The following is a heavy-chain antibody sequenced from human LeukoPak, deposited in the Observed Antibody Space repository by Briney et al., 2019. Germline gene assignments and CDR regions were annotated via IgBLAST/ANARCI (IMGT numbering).Heavy chain of an antibody. CDR3: ARQWDIVATWGRWFDP. D-gene: IGHD5-12*01. CDR1: GGSISSGSYY. V-gene: IGHV4-39*01. CDR2: IYYGGST. J-gene: IGHJ5*02. Sequence: PSETLSLTCIASGGSISSGSYYWGWIRQPPGKGLEWIGSIYYGGSTFYNPSLRSRITISLDTSRNQFSLKLTSVTAADTAVYYCARQWDIVATWGRWFDPWGQGILVTVSS.